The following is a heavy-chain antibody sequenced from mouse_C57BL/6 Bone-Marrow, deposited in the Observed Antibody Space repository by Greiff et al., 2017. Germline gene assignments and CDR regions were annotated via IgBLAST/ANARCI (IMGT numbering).Heavy chain of an antibody. CDR1: GFTFSSYA. J-gene: IGHJ3*01. CDR2: ISDGGSYT. CDR3: AREGSFAY. V-gene: IGHV5-4*01. Sequence: DVQLVESGGGLVKPGGSLKLSCAASGFTFSSYAMSWVRQTPEKRLEWVATISDGGSYTYYPDNVKGRFTISRDNAKNNLYLQMSHLKSEDTAMYYWAREGSFAYWGQGTLVTVSA.